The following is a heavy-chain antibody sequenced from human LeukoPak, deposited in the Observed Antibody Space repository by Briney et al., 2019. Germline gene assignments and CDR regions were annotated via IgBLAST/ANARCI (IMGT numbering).Heavy chain of an antibody. V-gene: IGHV3-23*01. CDR2: ISGSGGST. CDR1: GFTFSSFY. CDR3: AKDLRYSSGFDY. Sequence: GGSLRLSCAASGFTFSSFYMNWIRQAPGKGLEWVSAISGSGGSTYYADSVKGRFTISRDNSKNMLYLQMNSLRAEDTAVYYCAKDLRYSSGFDYWGQGTLVTVSS. J-gene: IGHJ4*02. D-gene: IGHD6-19*01.